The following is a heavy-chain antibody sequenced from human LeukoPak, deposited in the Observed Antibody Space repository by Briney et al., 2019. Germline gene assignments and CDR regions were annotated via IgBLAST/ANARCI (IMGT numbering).Heavy chain of an antibody. J-gene: IGHJ6*03. CDR2: IYYSGNT. V-gene: IGHV4-59*01. D-gene: IGHD2-8*02. Sequence: SETLSLTCTVSGGSISYYYWSWIRQPPGKALEWIGYIYYSGNTNYNPSLKSRVTISVDTSKNQFSLKLSSVTAVDTAVYYCARARSWYCTDMDVWGKGTTVTVSS. CDR3: ARARSWYCTDMDV. CDR1: GGSISYYY.